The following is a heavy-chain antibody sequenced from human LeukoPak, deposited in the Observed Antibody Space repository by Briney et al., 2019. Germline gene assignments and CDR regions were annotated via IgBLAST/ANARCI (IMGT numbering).Heavy chain of an antibody. V-gene: IGHV4-59*01. Sequence: SETLSLTCTVSGGSISSYYWSWIRQPPGKGLEWFGYIYYSGRTNYNPPLKSRVTISVDTSKNQFSLKLSSVTAADTAVYYCARERQYSSSWFQGGSWFDPWGQGTLVTVSS. D-gene: IGHD6-13*01. J-gene: IGHJ5*02. CDR1: GGSISSYY. CDR3: ARERQYSSSWFQGGSWFDP. CDR2: IYYSGRT.